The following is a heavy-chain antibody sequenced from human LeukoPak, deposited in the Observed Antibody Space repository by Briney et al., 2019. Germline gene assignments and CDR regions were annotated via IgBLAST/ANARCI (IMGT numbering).Heavy chain of an antibody. Sequence: ASVKVSCKASGYSFNDYYIHWVRQAPGQGLEWMGWVNPHSGGTKFAQKFQGRVTMTRDTSINTAYMEVSSLRSDDTAVYYCARDIGDYYGSGSYWLLWGQGTLVTVAS. CDR1: GYSFNDYY. CDR3: ARDIGDYYGSGSYWLL. D-gene: IGHD3-10*01. CDR2: VNPHSGGT. J-gene: IGHJ4*02. V-gene: IGHV1-2*02.